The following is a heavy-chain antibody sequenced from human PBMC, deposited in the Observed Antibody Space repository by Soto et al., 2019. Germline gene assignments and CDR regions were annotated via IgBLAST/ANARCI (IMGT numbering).Heavy chain of an antibody. CDR1: GYTFTGYY. D-gene: IGHD3-10*01. CDR3: ARDARGDEAQMDC. J-gene: IGHJ4*02. CDR2: INPNSGGT. Sequence: QVQLVQSGAEVKKPGASVKVSCKASGYTFTGYYMHWVRQAPGQGLEWMGWINPNSGGTNYAQKFQRGVTMTRDTSISPAYMELSRLSSDDTAVYYCARDARGDEAQMDCWGQGPLVTVCS. V-gene: IGHV1-2*02.